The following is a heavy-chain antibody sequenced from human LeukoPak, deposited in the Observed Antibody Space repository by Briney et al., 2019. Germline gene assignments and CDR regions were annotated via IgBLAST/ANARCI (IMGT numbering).Heavy chain of an antibody. Sequence: GGSLRLSCAASGFTFSSYWMSWVRQAPGKGLEWVANIKQDGSENYYVDSVKGRFTISRDNAKNSLYLQMNSLRAEDTAVYYCARRGSSGWYRAFDIWGQGTMVTVSS. CDR1: GFTFSSYW. CDR2: IKQDGSEN. V-gene: IGHV3-7*01. J-gene: IGHJ3*02. D-gene: IGHD6-19*01. CDR3: ARRGSSGWYRAFDI.